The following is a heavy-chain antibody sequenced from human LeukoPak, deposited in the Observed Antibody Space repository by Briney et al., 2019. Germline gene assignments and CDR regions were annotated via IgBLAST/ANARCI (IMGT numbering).Heavy chain of an antibody. CDR3: ARLYYYASGYYYMDV. V-gene: IGHV3-7*01. CDR1: GFTFSSYW. J-gene: IGHJ6*03. Sequence: PGGSPRLSCAASGFTFSSYWMSWVRQAPGKGLEWVANINQDGSEKYYVDSVKGRFTISRDNAKNSLYLQMNSLRAEDTAVYYCARLYYYASGYYYMDVWGKGTTVTVSS. CDR2: INQDGSEK. D-gene: IGHD3-10*01.